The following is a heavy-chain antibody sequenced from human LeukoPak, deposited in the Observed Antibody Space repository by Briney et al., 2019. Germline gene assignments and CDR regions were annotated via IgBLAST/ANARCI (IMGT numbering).Heavy chain of an antibody. CDR1: GFTFSSYG. V-gene: IGHV3-30*02. D-gene: IGHD1-26*01. CDR3: AREGPDSGSYYTYYMDV. J-gene: IGHJ6*03. Sequence: GGSLRLSCAASGFTFSSYGMHWVRQAPGKGLEWVAFIRYDGSNKYYADSVKGRFTISRDNSKNTLYLQMNSLRAEDTAVYYCAREGPDSGSYYTYYMDVWGKGTTVTVSS. CDR2: IRYDGSNK.